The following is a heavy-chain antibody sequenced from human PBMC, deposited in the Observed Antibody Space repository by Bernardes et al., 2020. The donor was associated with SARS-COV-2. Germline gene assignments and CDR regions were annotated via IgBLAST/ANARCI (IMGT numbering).Heavy chain of an antibody. CDR3: TRGGDGSSYGKFEP. V-gene: IGHV3-74*01. CDR1: GFTFRSYW. D-gene: IGHD5-18*01. Sequence: GSRILSCAASGFTFRSYWMHWVRQAPGTGLVWVSRISIDGSNTDYADSVKGRFTISRDNARNTLYLEINSLRAEDTALYYCTRGGDGSSYGKFEPWGQGTLVSVSS. CDR2: ISIDGSNT. J-gene: IGHJ5*02.